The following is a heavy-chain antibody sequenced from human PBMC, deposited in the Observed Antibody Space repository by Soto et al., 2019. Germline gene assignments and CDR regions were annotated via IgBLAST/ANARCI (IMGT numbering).Heavy chain of an antibody. CDR1: GYTFTSDY. D-gene: IGHD6-19*01. Sequence: QVQLVQSGAEVKNPGASVKVSCKASGYTFTSDYMHWVRQAPGQGLEWMGIINPSGGNTRYAQKLQGRVTMTRDTSTSTVYMELSSLRSEDTAVYYCARDFDTSGAFAYWGQGSLVIVSS. V-gene: IGHV1-46*01. J-gene: IGHJ4*02. CDR3: ARDFDTSGAFAY. CDR2: INPSGGNT.